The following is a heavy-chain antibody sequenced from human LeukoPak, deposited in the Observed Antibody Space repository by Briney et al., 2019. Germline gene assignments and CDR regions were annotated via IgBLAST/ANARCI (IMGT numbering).Heavy chain of an antibody. CDR3: ARETPWEVAGLDY. CDR2: IYHSGST. J-gene: IGHJ4*02. D-gene: IGHD6-19*01. V-gene: IGHV4-4*02. Sequence: PSETLSLTCAVSGGSISSSNWWSWVRQPPGKGLEWIGEIYHSGSTNYNPSLKSRVTISVDKSKNQFSLKLSFVTAADTAVYYCARETPWEVAGLDYWGQGTLVTVSS. CDR1: GGSISSSNW.